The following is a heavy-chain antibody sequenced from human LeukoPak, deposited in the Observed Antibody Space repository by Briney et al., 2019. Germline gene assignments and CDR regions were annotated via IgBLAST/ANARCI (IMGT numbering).Heavy chain of an antibody. Sequence: GGSLRLSCAASGFTFSTYSMNWVRQAPGKGLEWVSSISSSSDYIYYADSVKGRFTISRDNAKNSLYLQMNSLRVEDTAVYYCARTPRGGVTAIYWGQGTLVTVYS. CDR1: GFTFSTYS. CDR2: ISSSSDYI. D-gene: IGHD2-21*02. CDR3: ARTPRGGVTAIY. J-gene: IGHJ4*02. V-gene: IGHV3-21*01.